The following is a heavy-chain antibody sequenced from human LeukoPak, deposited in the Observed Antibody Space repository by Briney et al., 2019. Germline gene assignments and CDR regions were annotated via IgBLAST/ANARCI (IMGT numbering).Heavy chain of an antibody. D-gene: IGHD3-22*01. J-gene: IGHJ3*02. CDR3: AKSNGYGLIDI. CDR1: GESFSGYY. Sequence: SETLSLTCAVYGESFSGYYWSWIRQPPGKGLEWIGEIDHSGSTNYNPSLKSRVTISLDTSRNQFSLKLNSVTAADTAVYYCAKSNGYGLIDIWGQGTMVTVSS. CDR2: IDHSGST. V-gene: IGHV4-34*01.